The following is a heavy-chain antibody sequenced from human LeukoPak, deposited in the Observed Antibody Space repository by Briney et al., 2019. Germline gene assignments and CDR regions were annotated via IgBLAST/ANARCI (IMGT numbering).Heavy chain of an antibody. J-gene: IGHJ6*02. CDR3: ARGRRYCSSTSCYRDYYYYAMDV. CDR1: GGSISSSSYY. CDR2: IYYSGST. V-gene: IGHV4-39*07. D-gene: IGHD2-2*02. Sequence: SSETLSLTCTVSGGSISSSSYYWGWIRQPPGKGLEWIGSIYYSGSTYYNPSLKSRVTISVDTSRNQFSLKLSSVTAADTAVYYCARGRRYCSSTSCYRDYYYYAMDVWGQGTTVTVSS.